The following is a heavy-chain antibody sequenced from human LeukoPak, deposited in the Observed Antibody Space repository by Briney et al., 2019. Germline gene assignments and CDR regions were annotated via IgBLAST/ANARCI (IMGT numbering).Heavy chain of an antibody. Sequence: SETLSLICAVYGGSFSGYYWSWIRQPPGKGLEWIGEINHSGSTNYNPSPKSRVTISVDTSKNQFSLKLSSVTAADTAVYYCALQYYDILTGYYSDYWGQGTLVTVSS. D-gene: IGHD3-9*01. V-gene: IGHV4-34*01. J-gene: IGHJ4*02. CDR1: GGSFSGYY. CDR2: INHSGST. CDR3: ALQYYDILTGYYSDY.